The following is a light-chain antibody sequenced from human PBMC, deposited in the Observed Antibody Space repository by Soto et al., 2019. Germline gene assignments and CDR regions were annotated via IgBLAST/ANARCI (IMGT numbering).Light chain of an antibody. V-gene: IGKV3-15*01. CDR1: QSVRNN. J-gene: IGKJ4*01. Sequence: EIVMTQSPATLSVSPGERATLSCRASQSVRNNLAWYQQKPGQAPRLLIYGASTRATGIPARFSGSGSGTEFTLTISSLQSEDFAVYYCEQYDNWPPELTFGGGTKVDIK. CDR2: GAS. CDR3: EQYDNWPPELT.